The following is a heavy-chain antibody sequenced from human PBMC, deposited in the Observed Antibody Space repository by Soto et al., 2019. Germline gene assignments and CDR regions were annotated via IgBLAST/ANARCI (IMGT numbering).Heavy chain of an antibody. V-gene: IGHV5-10-1*01. CDR2: IDPSDSYT. Sequence: PGESLKISCKGSGYSFTSYWISWVRQMPGKGLEWMGRIDPSDSYTNYSPSFQGHVTISADKSISTAYLQWSSLKASDTAMYYCARQLAQGYSRGRSGPDGGNYGIDDCGGGTRV. D-gene: IGHD2-21*01. CDR1: GYSFTSYW. J-gene: IGHJ6*01. CDR3: ARQLAQGYSRGRSGPDGGNYGIDD.